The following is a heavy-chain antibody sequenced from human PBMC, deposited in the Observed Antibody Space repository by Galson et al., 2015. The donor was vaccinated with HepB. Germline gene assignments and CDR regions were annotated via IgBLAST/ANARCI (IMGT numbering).Heavy chain of an antibody. Sequence: TLSLTCTVSGGSISSGDYYWSWIRQPPGKGLEWIGYIYYSGSTYYNPSLKSRVTISVDTSKNQFSLKLSSVTAADTAVYYCARVGGYQYGYFDYWGQGTLVTVSS. V-gene: IGHV4-30-4*01. CDR3: ARVGGYQYGYFDY. D-gene: IGHD3-22*01. CDR2: IYYSGST. J-gene: IGHJ4*02. CDR1: GGSISSGDYY.